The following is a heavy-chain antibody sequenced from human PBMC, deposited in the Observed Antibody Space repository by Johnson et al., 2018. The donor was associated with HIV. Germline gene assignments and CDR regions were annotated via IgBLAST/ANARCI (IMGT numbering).Heavy chain of an antibody. CDR2: IYSGGTI. CDR1: GFTVSSNY. CDR3: ARAYPYCSGGSCYTAQPNDAFDI. D-gene: IGHD2-15*01. J-gene: IGHJ3*02. Sequence: VQLVESGGGLVKPGGSLRLSCAASGFTVSSNYMSWVRQAPGKGLAWVSVIYSGGTIYYADSVKGRFTIYRDNAKNSLYLQMNSLRAEDTAVYYCARAYPYCSGGSCYTAQPNDAFDIWGKGQWSPSLQ. V-gene: IGHV3-66*01.